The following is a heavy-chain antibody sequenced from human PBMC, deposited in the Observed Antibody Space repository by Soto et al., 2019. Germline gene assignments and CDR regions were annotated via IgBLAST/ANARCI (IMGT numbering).Heavy chain of an antibody. J-gene: IGHJ4*02. Sequence: QVQLQESDPGLVKPSETLSLTCSVSGGSVSSGSYYWSWIRQSPEKGLEWIGYIYYTGGTKYNPSLTSRVTISADTSRNHFSLKLTSVTAADTAVYYCARLEVGLDYWGQGVLVTVSS. CDR1: GGSVSSGSYY. CDR2: IYYTGGT. D-gene: IGHD2-2*01. CDR3: ARLEVGLDY. V-gene: IGHV4-61*03.